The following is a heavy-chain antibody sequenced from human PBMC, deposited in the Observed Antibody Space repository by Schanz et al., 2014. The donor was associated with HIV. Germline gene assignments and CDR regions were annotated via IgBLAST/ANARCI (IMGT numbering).Heavy chain of an antibody. CDR3: ARSRPHYSGSAAYYFDL. CDR2: IYYSGNT. V-gene: IGHV4-34*02. D-gene: IGHD3-10*01. CDR1: GGSFSGNV. J-gene: IGHJ4*02. Sequence: QVRLQQWGAGLLKPSQTLSLTCAVYGGSFSGNVWSWIRQPPGKGLEWIGYIYYSGNTHYNPSLRGRLTISVDTSKNQFSLEVNSVTAADTAVYYCARSRPHYSGSAAYYFDLWGQGSLVSVSS.